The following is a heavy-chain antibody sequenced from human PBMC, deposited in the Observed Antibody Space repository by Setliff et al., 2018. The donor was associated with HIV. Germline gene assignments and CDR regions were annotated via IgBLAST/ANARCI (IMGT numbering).Heavy chain of an antibody. V-gene: IGHV3-66*01. D-gene: IGHD6-6*01. CDR2: IYSDDYT. Sequence: PGGSLRLSCAASGFNVNNKYMAWVRQAPGRGLEWVSIIYSDDYTKYADSVKGRFTISRDNVKNSLYLQMNSLRAEDTAVYYCARDSCRYESSSCNHFDYWGQGTVVTVS. CDR1: GFNVNNKY. CDR3: ARDSCRYESSSCNHFDY. J-gene: IGHJ4*02.